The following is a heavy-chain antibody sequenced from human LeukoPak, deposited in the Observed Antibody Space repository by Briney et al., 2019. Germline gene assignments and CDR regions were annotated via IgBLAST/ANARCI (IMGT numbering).Heavy chain of an antibody. CDR1: GFTFTRYT. CDR3: AKAHPGFDY. J-gene: IGHJ4*02. CDR2: IARSSTLL. Sequence: PGGSLRLSCAASGFTFTRYTMNWVRQAPGKGLEWVSSIARSSTLLYSADSVKGRFTISRDNAKNSLFLQMNSLRADDTAVYYCAKAHPGFDYWGQGTLVTV. V-gene: IGHV3-21*01.